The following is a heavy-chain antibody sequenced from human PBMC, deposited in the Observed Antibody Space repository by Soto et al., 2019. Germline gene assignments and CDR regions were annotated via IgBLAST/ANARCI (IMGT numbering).Heavy chain of an antibody. V-gene: IGHV3-23*01. CDR3: AKDILTGGGVYLGELSLPLDY. CDR2: ISGSGGST. Sequence: GGSLRLSCAASGFTFSSYAMSWVRQAPGKGLEWVSAISGSGGSTYYADSVKGRFTISRDNSKNTLYLQMNSLRAEDTAVYYCAKDILTGGGVYLGELSLPLDYWGQGTLVTVSS. CDR1: GFTFSSYA. J-gene: IGHJ4*02. D-gene: IGHD3-16*02.